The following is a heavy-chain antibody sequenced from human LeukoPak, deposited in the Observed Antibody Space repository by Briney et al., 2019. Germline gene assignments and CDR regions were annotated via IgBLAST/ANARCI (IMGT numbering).Heavy chain of an antibody. J-gene: IGHJ4*02. V-gene: IGHV3-23*01. CDR2: IAPSGGGT. CDR3: ARALLTGVPTRSYFDY. Sequence: GGSLRLSCAASGFTFSSYGMSWVRQAPGKGLEWVSGIAPSGGGTDYADSVKGRFTISRDDSQRTLYLQMNRLTADDTAVYFCARALLTGVPTRSYFDYWGQGTLVTVSS. CDR1: GFTFSSYG. D-gene: IGHD7-27*01.